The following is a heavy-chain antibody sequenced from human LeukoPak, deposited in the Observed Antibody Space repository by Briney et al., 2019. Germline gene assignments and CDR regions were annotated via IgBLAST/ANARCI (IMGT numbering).Heavy chain of an antibody. D-gene: IGHD6-6*01. CDR2: IYYTGNT. CDR3: ATLTSSYGMGV. Sequence: SQTLSLTCTVSGGSISSGEFYWSWIRQPPGKGLEWIGYIYYTGNTYYNSSLKSRLTISLHTSKNQISLRLTSVTAADTAVYYCATLTSSYGMGVWGQGTTVTVSS. J-gene: IGHJ6*02. V-gene: IGHV4-30-4*01. CDR1: GGSISSGEFY.